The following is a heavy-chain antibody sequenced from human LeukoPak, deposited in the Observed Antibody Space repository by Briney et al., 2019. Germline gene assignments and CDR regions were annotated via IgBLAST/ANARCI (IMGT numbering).Heavy chain of an antibody. CDR1: GLTFSNYA. J-gene: IGHJ4*02. Sequence: GGSLRLSCAASGLTFSNYAMHWVRQAPGKGLEWVAFISYAGSNKYYADSVKGRFTISRDNSKNTLYLQMNSLRAEDTAVYYCAREPERRKNSYGHWGFDYWGQGTLVTVSS. V-gene: IGHV3-30-3*01. CDR2: ISYAGSNK. CDR3: AREPERRKNSYGHWGFDY. D-gene: IGHD5-18*01.